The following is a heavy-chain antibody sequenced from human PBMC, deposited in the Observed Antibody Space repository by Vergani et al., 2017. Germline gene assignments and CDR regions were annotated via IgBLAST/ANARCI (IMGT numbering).Heavy chain of an antibody. CDR2: INPSGGST. CDR3: ARDLYYYDSSGRDGMDV. V-gene: IGHV1-46*03. J-gene: IGHJ6*02. D-gene: IGHD3-22*01. CDR1: GYTFTSYY. Sequence: QVQLVQSGAEVKKPGASVKVSCKASGYTFTSYYMHWVRQAPGQGLAWMGIINPSGGSTSYAQKFQGRVTMTRDTSTSTGYMELSSLRSEDTAVYYCARDLYYYDSSGRDGMDVWGQGTTVTVSS.